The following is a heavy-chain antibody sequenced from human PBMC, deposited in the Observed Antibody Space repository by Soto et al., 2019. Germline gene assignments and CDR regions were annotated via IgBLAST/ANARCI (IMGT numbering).Heavy chain of an antibody. D-gene: IGHD3-22*01. CDR1: GFSLSTSGVG. CDR3: AHRNYDSSGYYYGGLDY. V-gene: IGHV2-5*01. CDR2: IYWNDDK. J-gene: IGHJ4*02. Sequence: QLTLKESGPTLVKPTQTLTLTCTFSGFSLSTSGVGVGWIRQPPGKALAWLALIYWNDDKRYSPSLKSRLTITKDTSKNQVVLTMTNMDPVDTATYYCAHRNYDSSGYYYGGLDYWGQGTLVTVSS.